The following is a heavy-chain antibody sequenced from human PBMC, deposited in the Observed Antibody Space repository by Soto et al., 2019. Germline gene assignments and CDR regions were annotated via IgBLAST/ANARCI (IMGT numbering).Heavy chain of an antibody. J-gene: IGHJ6*02. CDR2: INPNSGGT. V-gene: IGHV1-2*04. CDR1: GYTFTGYY. Sequence: ASVKVSCKASGYTFTGYYMHWVRQAPGQGLEWMGWINPNSGGTNYAQKFQGWVTMTRDTSISTAYMELSRLRSDDTAVYYCARASMTTVTRDYCYYGMDVWGQGTTVTVSS. CDR3: ARASMTTVTRDYCYYGMDV. D-gene: IGHD4-17*01.